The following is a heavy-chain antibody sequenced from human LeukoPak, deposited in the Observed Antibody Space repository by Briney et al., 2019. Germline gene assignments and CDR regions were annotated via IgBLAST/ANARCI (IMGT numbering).Heavy chain of an antibody. CDR3: ARWAQERHFDY. Sequence: GGSLRLSXAASGFSFSDYSMTWVRQAPGKGLEWISHISGSSSIIYYADSVEGRFTISRDNARDSLYLQMNSLRAEDTAYYYCARWAQERHFDYWGQGTLVTVSS. V-gene: IGHV3-48*01. D-gene: IGHD1-26*01. J-gene: IGHJ4*02. CDR2: ISGSSSII. CDR1: GFSFSDYS.